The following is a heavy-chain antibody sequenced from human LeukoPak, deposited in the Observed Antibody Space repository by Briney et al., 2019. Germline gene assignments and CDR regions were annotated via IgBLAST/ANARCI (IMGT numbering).Heavy chain of an antibody. CDR2: ISGSGDIT. J-gene: IGHJ4*02. V-gene: IGHV3-23*01. Sequence: PARSLRLSCVASGFTFTSYAMSWVRQAPGKGLEWVSAISGSGDITYSTDSVKGRFTISRDNSKNTLYLQMNSLRAEDTAVYYCAKKVPANWGSYFDYWGQGTLVTVSS. CDR1: GFTFTSYA. D-gene: IGHD7-27*01. CDR3: AKKVPANWGSYFDY.